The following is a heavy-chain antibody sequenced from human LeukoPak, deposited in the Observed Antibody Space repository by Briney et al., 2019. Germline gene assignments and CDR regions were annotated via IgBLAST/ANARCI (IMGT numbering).Heavy chain of an antibody. CDR3: ARDRLGDYDHSGYYDK. CDR1: GFTFSHYY. V-gene: IGHV3-11*01. CDR2: ICDSGRTI. J-gene: IGHJ4*02. Sequence: GGSLRLSCAASGFTFSHYYMSWIRQAPGKGLEWVSYICDSGRTIYYADSVKGRFTISRDNAKNSVYLQMNNLGAEDTAVYYCARDRLGDYDHSGYYDKWGQGTLVTVSS. D-gene: IGHD3-22*01.